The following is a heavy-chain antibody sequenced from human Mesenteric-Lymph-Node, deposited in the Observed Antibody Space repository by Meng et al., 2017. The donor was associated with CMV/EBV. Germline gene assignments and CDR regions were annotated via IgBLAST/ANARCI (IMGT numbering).Heavy chain of an antibody. CDR1: GFTVSSKY. Sequence: ESLKISCAASGFTVSSKYMSWVRQAPGKGLEWIGSIYYSGSTYYNQSLKSRVTISVDTSKNQFSLKLSSVTAADTAVYYCARGITIFGVVIISGIWDYGMDVWGQGTTVTVSS. CDR2: IYYSGST. V-gene: IGHV4-39*07. J-gene: IGHJ6*02. CDR3: ARGITIFGVVIISGIWDYGMDV. D-gene: IGHD3-3*01.